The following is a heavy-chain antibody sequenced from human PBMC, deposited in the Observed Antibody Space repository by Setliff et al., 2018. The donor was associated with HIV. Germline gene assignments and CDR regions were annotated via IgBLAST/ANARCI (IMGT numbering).Heavy chain of an antibody. CDR2: IYHSGAA. CDR3: ARHSPVTTEDYMDV. CDR1: DGSITTDNYF. D-gene: IGHD4-17*01. J-gene: IGHJ6*03. Sequence: SETLSLTCTVSDGSITTDNYFWGWIRQPPGKGREWVGSIYHSGAAYFTPSLKSRVTLSVDTSKNQFFLRLTSVSAADTGLYFCARHSPVTTEDYMDVWGKGTTVTVSS. V-gene: IGHV4-39*01.